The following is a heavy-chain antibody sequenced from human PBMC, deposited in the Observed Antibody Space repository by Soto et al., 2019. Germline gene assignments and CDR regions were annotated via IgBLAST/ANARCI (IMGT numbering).Heavy chain of an antibody. V-gene: IGHV4-39*01. CDR1: GGSISSTYSY. D-gene: IGHD2-21*01. J-gene: IGHJ4*02. CDR2: VYYSGTT. CDR3: ARHPTHTALTAYATHFFDY. Sequence: PSETLSLTCPVSGGSISSTYSYWAWISKSPGNGLEWIGSVYYSGTTNYKPSLESRVTISADTSKNQFSLKLNSVTAADTAVYYCARHPTHTALTAYATHFFDYWGQGALVTVSS.